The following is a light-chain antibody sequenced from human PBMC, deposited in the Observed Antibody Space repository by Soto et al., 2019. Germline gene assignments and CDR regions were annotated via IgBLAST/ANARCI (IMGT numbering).Light chain of an antibody. CDR2: AAS. CDR3: LQKYFYPFT. J-gene: IGKJ3*01. CDR1: QGIRND. V-gene: IGKV1-6*01. Sequence: IQMTQSPSSVSASVGDRVTISCRASQGIRNDLDWFQQKPGKAPKLLIYAASNLQSGVPARFSGSGSGTDFTLTISSLQPEDFATYYCLQKYFYPFTFGPGTKVDIK.